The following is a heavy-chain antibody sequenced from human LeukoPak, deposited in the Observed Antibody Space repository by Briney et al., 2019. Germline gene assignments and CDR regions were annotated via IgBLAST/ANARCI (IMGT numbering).Heavy chain of an antibody. CDR1: GGSFSGYY. CDR3: ARASGSYLGANAFDI. V-gene: IGHV4-59*01. J-gene: IGHJ3*02. CDR2: IYYSGST. D-gene: IGHD1-26*01. Sequence: SETLSLTCAVYGGSFSGYYWSWIRQPPGKGLEWIGYIYYSGSTNYNPSLKGRVTISVDTSKNQFSLKLSSVTAADTAVYYCARASGSYLGANAFDIWGQGTMVTVSS.